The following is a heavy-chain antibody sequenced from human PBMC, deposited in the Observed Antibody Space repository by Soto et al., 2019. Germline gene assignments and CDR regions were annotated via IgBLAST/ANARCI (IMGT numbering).Heavy chain of an antibody. Sequence: SETLSLTCTVSGGSISNAAYTWSWIRQPPGKGLEWIGYIYTSGMPFYNTSLRSRVTISIDRSNDQFSLNLKSVTAADTAVYYCARERGGYGLFDSWGQGTLVTVS. D-gene: IGHD5-18*01. V-gene: IGHV4-30-2*01. CDR1: GGSISNAAYT. CDR2: IYTSGMP. CDR3: ARERGGYGLFDS. J-gene: IGHJ4*02.